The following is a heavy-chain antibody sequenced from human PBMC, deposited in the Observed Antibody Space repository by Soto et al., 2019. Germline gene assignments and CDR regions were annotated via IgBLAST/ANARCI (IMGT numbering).Heavy chain of an antibody. CDR1: GGSMSGYY. D-gene: IGHD6-6*01. CDR2: VYYTGSA. J-gene: IGHJ4*02. Sequence: SETLSLTCRVSGGSMSGYYWSWIRQAPGKGLEWIGYVYYTGSANYNPPLQSRVTISVDTSNKQFSLRLRLVTAADTAVYIGARRIAVPSSHIDHWGEGIRVTVSS. V-gene: IGHV4-59*01. CDR3: ARRIAVPSSHIDH.